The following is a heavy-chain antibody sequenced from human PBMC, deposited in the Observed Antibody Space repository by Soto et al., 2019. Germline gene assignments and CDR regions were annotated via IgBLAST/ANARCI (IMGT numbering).Heavy chain of an antibody. J-gene: IGHJ6*02. CDR1: GGTFSSYA. D-gene: IGHD4-17*01. CDR2: IIPIFGTA. CDR3: ARPYGDYDCYYYCGMHV. V-gene: IGHV1-69*12. Sequence: QVQLVQSGAEVKKPGSSVKVSCKASGGTFSSYAISWVRQAPGQGLEWMGGIIPIFGTANYAQKFQGRVTITADESTSTAYMELSSLRSEDTAVYYCARPYGDYDCYYYCGMHVWGQGTTVTVSS.